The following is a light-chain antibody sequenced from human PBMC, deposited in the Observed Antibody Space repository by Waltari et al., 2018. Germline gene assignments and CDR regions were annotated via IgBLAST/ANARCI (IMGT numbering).Light chain of an antibody. J-gene: IGKJ3*01. Sequence: LYSSNNKNSLAWYQQRPGQPPKLLIYWASTRESGVLDRFSGSGSGTDFTLTISSLQAEDVAVYYCQQYYSTPFTFGPGTKVDIK. CDR2: WAS. CDR3: QQYYSTPFT. CDR1: LYSSNNKNS. V-gene: IGKV4-1*01.